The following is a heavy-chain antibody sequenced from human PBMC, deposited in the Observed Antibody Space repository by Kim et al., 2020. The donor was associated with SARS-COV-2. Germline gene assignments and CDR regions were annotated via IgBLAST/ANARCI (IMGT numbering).Heavy chain of an antibody. J-gene: IGHJ5*02. CDR3: ARELGAAGDTPKNWFDP. V-gene: IGHV4-31*03. Sequence: SETLSLTCTVSGGSISSGGYYWSWSRQHPGKGLEWIGYIYYSGSTYYNPSLKSRVTISVDTSKNQFSLKLSSVTAADTAVYYCARELGAAGDTPKNWFDPWGRGTLVTVSS. CDR1: GGSISSGGYY. CDR2: IYYSGST. D-gene: IGHD3-10*01.